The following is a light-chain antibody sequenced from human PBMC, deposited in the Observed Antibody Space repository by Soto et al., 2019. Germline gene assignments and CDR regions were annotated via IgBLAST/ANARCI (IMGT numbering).Light chain of an antibody. V-gene: IGLV2-14*01. CDR3: SSYTSRSTLI. CDR1: SSDVGGYNY. Sequence: QSVLTQPASVSGSPGLSITVSCTGTSSDVGGYNYVSWYQQHPGKAPKLLIYEVTNRPSGVSNRFSGSKSGNTASLNISGLQAEDEADYYCSSYTSRSTLIFGTGTKVTAL. J-gene: IGLJ1*01. CDR2: EVT.